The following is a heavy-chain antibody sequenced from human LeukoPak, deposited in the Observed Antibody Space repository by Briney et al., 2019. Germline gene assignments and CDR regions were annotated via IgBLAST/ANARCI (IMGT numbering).Heavy chain of an antibody. CDR1: GYTFTGYY. Sequence: ASVKVSCKASGYTFTGYYMHWVRQAPGQGLEWMGWINPNSGGTNYAQKFQGGVTMTRDTSISTVYMELSRLRSDDTAVYYCARETTNYYGSGSYIYWGQGTLVTVSS. J-gene: IGHJ4*02. CDR2: INPNSGGT. D-gene: IGHD3-10*01. V-gene: IGHV1-2*02. CDR3: ARETTNYYGSGSYIY.